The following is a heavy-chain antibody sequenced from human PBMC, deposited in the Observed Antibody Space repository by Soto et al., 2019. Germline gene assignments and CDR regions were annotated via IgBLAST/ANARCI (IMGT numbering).Heavy chain of an antibody. CDR2: IYHNGST. V-gene: IGHV4-34*01. D-gene: IGHD3-22*01. CDR1: GESFSEYY. CDR3: ARSFSMIGAFDL. J-gene: IGHJ3*01. Sequence: QVHLQQWGAGLLKPSETLSLTCAVYGESFSEYYWNWMRQPPGKGLEWIGKIYHNGSTWYNPTLKSRVTISSDTSKNQFSLKLTSVTAADTAVYYCARSFSMIGAFDLWGQGTMVTVSS.